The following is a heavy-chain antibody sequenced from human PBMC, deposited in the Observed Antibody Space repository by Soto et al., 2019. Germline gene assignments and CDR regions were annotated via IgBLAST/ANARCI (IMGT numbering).Heavy chain of an antibody. Sequence: QLQLQESGPGLVKPSETLSLTCSVSDDSINSDKYYWGWISQPPGKGLEWIGSIYYRGNACYNPSLQTPVTISPDNSKSQCSLKLNSVTAADSAVYFCARLERLAPISYFFDFWGPGALVTVSS. V-gene: IGHV4-39*01. D-gene: IGHD1-26*01. CDR3: ARLERLAPISYFFDF. CDR2: IYYRGNA. CDR1: DDSINSDKYY. J-gene: IGHJ4*02.